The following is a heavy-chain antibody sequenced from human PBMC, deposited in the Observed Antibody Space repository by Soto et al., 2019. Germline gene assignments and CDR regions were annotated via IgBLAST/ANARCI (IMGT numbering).Heavy chain of an antibody. CDR1: GFTFSSYA. V-gene: IGHV3-30*18. CDR3: AKALGELSTESYDY. CDR2: ISYDGSDK. D-gene: IGHD3-16*02. Sequence: QVQLVESGGGVVQPGRSLRLSCAASGFTFSSYAMHWVRQGPGKGLEWVAVISYDGSDKYYADSVKGRFTISRDNSKNTLNLQMNSLRADYTAVYYCAKALGELSTESYDYRGQGTLITVSS. J-gene: IGHJ4*02.